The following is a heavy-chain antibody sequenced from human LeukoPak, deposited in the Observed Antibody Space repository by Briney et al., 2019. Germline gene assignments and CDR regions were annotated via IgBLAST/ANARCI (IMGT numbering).Heavy chain of an antibody. CDR1: GYTFTSYG. V-gene: IGHV1-18*01. Sequence: GASVKVSCNASGYTFTSYGISWVRQAPGQGLEWMGWISAYNGNTNYAQKLQGRVTMTTDTSTSTAYMELRSLRSDDTAVYYCARDLGQDIVVVPAAFSFDYWGQGTLVTVSS. J-gene: IGHJ4*02. D-gene: IGHD2-2*01. CDR2: ISAYNGNT. CDR3: ARDLGQDIVVVPAAFSFDY.